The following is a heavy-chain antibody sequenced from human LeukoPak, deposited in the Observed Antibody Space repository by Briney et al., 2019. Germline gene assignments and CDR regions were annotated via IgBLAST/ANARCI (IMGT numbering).Heavy chain of an antibody. V-gene: IGHV4-34*01. Sequence: PSETLSLTCAVYGGSVSGYYWSWIRQPPGKGLEWIGEINQSGSTNYNPSLKSRVTISVDTSKNQFSLKLSSVTAADTAVYYCARGNGDNPIVVVPAAYFDYWGQGTLVTVSS. CDR3: ARGNGDNPIVVVPAAYFDY. D-gene: IGHD2-2*01. J-gene: IGHJ4*02. CDR1: GGSVSGYY. CDR2: INQSGST.